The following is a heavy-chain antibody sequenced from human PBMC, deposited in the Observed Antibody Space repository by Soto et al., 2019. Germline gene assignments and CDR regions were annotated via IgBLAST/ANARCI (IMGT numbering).Heavy chain of an antibody. Sequence: SVKVSCKASGGTFSSYAISWVRQAPGQGLEWMGGIIPIFGTANYAQKFQGRVTITADKSTSTAYMELSSLRSEDTAVYYCARDRGPFSGCSSTSCHALRRANPLPEYYFDYWGQGTLVTVSS. J-gene: IGHJ4*02. CDR2: IIPIFGTA. CDR3: ARDRGPFSGCSSTSCHALRRANPLPEYYFDY. D-gene: IGHD2-2*01. CDR1: GGTFSSYA. V-gene: IGHV1-69*06.